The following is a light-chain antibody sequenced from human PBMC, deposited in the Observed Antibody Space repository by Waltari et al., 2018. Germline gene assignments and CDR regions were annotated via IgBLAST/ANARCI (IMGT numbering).Light chain of an antibody. CDR1: SSNVGSNY. J-gene: IGLJ1*01. CDR2: SNN. V-gene: IGLV1-44*01. Sequence: QSVLTQPPSASGTPGQRVTISCSGSSSNVGSNYVNWYQQLPGTAPKLLIYSNNQRPSGVPDRFSVSKSGTSASLDISGLQAEDEADYYCAAWDDSLNGRSVFGSGTKVTVL. CDR3: AAWDDSLNGRSV.